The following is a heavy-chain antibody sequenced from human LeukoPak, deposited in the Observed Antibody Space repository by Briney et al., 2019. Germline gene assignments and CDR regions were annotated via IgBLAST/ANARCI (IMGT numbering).Heavy chain of an antibody. Sequence: PSETLSLTCTVSGGSISSYYWSWIRQPPGKGLEWIGYIYYSGSTNYNPSLKSRVTISVDTSKNQFSLKLSSVTAADTAVYYCARSSGTRLIDAEYFQHWGQGTLVTVSS. CDR1: GGSISSYY. CDR3: ARSSGTRLIDAEYFQH. V-gene: IGHV4-59*08. J-gene: IGHJ1*01. CDR2: IYYSGST. D-gene: IGHD1-1*01.